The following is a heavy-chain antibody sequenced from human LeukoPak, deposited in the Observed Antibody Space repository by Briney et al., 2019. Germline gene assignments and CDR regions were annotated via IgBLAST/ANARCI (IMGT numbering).Heavy chain of an antibody. J-gene: IGHJ4*02. V-gene: IGHV1-69*05. CDR1: GGTFSSYA. Sequence: SVKVSCKASGGTFSSYAISWVRQAPGQGLEWMGRIIPIFGTANYAQKFQGRVTITTDESTSTAYMELSSLRSDDTAVYYCATDSLPSDGSGRYYILFAYWGQGPLVSVSS. D-gene: IGHD3-10*01. CDR2: IIPIFGTA. CDR3: ATDSLPSDGSGRYYILFAY.